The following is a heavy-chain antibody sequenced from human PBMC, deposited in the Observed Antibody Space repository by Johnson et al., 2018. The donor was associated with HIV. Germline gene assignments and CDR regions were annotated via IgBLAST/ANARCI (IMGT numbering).Heavy chain of an antibody. Sequence: VQLVESGGGLVQPGGSLRLSCAASGFTFSDYYMSWIRQAPGKGLEWVSYISSSGSTIYYADSVKGRFPISRDNAKNSLYLHMNSLRAEDTAVYFCARDLVPYYYDSSGYSYDFDFWGKGTMVTVSS. J-gene: IGHJ3*01. V-gene: IGHV3-11*04. CDR2: ISSSGSTI. CDR1: GFTFSDYY. D-gene: IGHD3-22*01. CDR3: ARDLVPYYYDSSGYSYDFDF.